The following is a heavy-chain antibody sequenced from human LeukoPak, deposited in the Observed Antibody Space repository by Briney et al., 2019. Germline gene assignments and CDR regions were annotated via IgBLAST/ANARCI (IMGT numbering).Heavy chain of an antibody. V-gene: IGHV3-66*01. J-gene: IGHJ4*02. CDR3: ARRGDSSGYYYALDY. CDR2: IYSGGST. CDR1: GFTFSSYG. Sequence: GGFLRLSCAASGFTFSSYGMSWVRQAPGKGLEWVSVIYSGGSTYYADSVKGRFTISRDNSKNTLYLQMNSLRAEDTAVYYCARRGDSSGYYYALDYWGQGTLVTVSS. D-gene: IGHD3-22*01.